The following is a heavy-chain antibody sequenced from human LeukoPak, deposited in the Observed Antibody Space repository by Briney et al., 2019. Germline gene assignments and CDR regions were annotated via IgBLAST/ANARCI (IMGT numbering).Heavy chain of an antibody. CDR1: GFTVSSNY. CDR3: ARYTHSSGFDY. J-gene: IGHJ4*02. Sequence: QSGGSLRLSCAASGFTVSSNYMSWVRQAPGKGLEWVSVIYSGGSTYYADSVKGRFTISRDNSKNTLYLQMNSLRAEDTAVYYCARYTHSSGFDYWGQGTLVTVSS. D-gene: IGHD6-19*01. CDR2: IYSGGST. V-gene: IGHV3-53*01.